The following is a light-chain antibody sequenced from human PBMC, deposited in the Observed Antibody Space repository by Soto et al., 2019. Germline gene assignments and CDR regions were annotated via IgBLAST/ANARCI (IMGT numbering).Light chain of an antibody. Sequence: QSVLTQPASVSGSPGQSITISCTGTGSDIGAYNYVSWYQQHPGKAPKVVIYEVSNRPSGVSNRFSGSKSGNTASLTISGLQTEDEADYYCSLYTSENAYVFGTGTKLTVL. J-gene: IGLJ1*01. V-gene: IGLV2-14*01. CDR1: GSDIGAYNY. CDR2: EVS. CDR3: SLYTSENAYV.